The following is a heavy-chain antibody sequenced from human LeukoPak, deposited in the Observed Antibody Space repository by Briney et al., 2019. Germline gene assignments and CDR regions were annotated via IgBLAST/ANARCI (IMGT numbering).Heavy chain of an antibody. D-gene: IGHD1-26*01. CDR1: GYTFTIYG. Sequence: ASVKVSSKASGYTFTIYGISWGRHAPGQGLEWMGWISAYNGNTNYAQKLQGRVTMTTDTSTNTAYMELRSLRSDDTAMYYCARDKSLAIGGIVSYFDYWGQGTLVTVSS. CDR3: ARDKSLAIGGIVSYFDY. CDR2: ISAYNGNT. V-gene: IGHV1-18*01. J-gene: IGHJ4*02.